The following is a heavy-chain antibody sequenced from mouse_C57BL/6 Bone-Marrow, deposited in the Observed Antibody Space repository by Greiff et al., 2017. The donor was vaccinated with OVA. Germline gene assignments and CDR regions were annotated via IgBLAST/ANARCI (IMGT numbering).Heavy chain of an antibody. CDR1: GYTFTSYW. CDR2: IDPSDSYT. CDR3: AREGLLSFIFDY. J-gene: IGHJ2*01. V-gene: IGHV1-69*01. Sequence: QVQLQQPGAELVMPGASVKLSCKASGYTFTSYWMHWVKQRPGQGLEWIGEIDPSDSYTNYNQKFKGKSTLTVDKSSSTAYMQLSSLTSEDSAVYYCAREGLLSFIFDYWGQGTTLTVSS. D-gene: IGHD3-1*01.